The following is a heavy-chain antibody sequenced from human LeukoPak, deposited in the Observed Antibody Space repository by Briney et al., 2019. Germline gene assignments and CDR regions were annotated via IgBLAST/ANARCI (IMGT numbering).Heavy chain of an antibody. Sequence: GASVKVSCKASGYTFTSYGISWVRQAPGQGLEWMGGIIPIFGTANYAQKFQGRVTITADESTSTAYMELSSLRSEDTAVYYCASSPGNYFDYWGQGTLVTVSS. CDR2: IIPIFGTA. CDR3: ASSPGNYFDY. J-gene: IGHJ4*02. CDR1: GYTFTSYG. V-gene: IGHV1-69*13.